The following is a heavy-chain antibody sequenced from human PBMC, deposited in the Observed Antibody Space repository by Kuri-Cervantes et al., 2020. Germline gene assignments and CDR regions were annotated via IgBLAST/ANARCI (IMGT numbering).Heavy chain of an antibody. D-gene: IGHD3-22*01. CDR2: INPIFGTA. CDR3: AKGSGYHVRDYFDY. J-gene: IGHJ4*01. CDR1: GYTFSGNY. Sequence: SVKVSCKASGYTFSGNYMHWVRQAPGQGLEWMGWINPIFGTANYAQKFQGRVTITADESTSTAYMELSSLRSEDTAVYYCAKGSGYHVRDYFDYWGQGTLVTVSS. V-gene: IGHV1-69*13.